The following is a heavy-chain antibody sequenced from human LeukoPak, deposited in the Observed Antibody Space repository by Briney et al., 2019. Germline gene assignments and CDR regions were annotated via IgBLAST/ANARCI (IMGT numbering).Heavy chain of an antibody. Sequence: GGSLRLSCAASGFTFSSYEMNWVRQAPGKGLEWVSYISSSGSTIYYADSVKGRFTISRDNAKNSLYLQMNSLRAEDTAVYYCVGWFGEPGYSFDYWGQGTLVTVSS. CDR1: GFTFSSYE. V-gene: IGHV3-48*03. J-gene: IGHJ4*02. D-gene: IGHD3-10*01. CDR3: VGWFGEPGYSFDY. CDR2: ISSSGSTI.